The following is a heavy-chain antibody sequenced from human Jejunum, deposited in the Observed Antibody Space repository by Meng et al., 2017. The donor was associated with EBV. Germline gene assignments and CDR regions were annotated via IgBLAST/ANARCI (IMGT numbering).Heavy chain of an antibody. CDR3: PYYFSGRGGVGS. J-gene: IGHJ4*02. CDR1: GPPLPRRLFF. D-gene: IGHD2-15*01. V-gene: IGHV4-61*01. CDR2: IYNGGST. Sequence: AHLLEPGPGLVKPAQALSLTSLFPGPPLPRRLFFWSGFRPPPGKEREWIGYIYNGGSTTHIPSLRTRVTISLDPPKNQFPLNLSLVPAAATAMYYCPYYFSGRGGVGSWGQGTLVTVSS.